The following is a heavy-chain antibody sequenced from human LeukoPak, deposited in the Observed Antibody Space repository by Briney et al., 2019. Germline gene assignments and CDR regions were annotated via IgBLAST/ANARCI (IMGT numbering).Heavy chain of an antibody. CDR1: GFTFSSYA. J-gene: IGHJ4*02. V-gene: IGHV3-23*01. Sequence: GGSLRLSCAASGFTFSSYAMNWVRQAPGKGLEWVSVISGSGGSTHYADSVKGRFTISRDNSKNTLYLQMNSLRAEDTAVYYCAKEPITMIRGAPFDYWGQGTLATVSS. CDR2: ISGSGGST. CDR3: AKEPITMIRGAPFDY. D-gene: IGHD3-10*01.